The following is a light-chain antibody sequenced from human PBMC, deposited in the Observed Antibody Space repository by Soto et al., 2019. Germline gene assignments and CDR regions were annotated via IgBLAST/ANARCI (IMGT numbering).Light chain of an antibody. Sequence: IVLTPSPATLSLSPGERATLSCGASQSVISSYLAWYQQKPGLAPRLLIYDASSRATGIPDRFSGSGSGTDFTLTISRLEPEDFAVYYCQQYGSSPYTFGQGTKLEIK. V-gene: IGKV3D-20*01. CDR2: DAS. J-gene: IGKJ2*01. CDR1: QSVISSY. CDR3: QQYGSSPYT.